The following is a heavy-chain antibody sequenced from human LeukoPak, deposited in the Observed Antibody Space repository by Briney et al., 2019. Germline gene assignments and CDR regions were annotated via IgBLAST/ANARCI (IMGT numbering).Heavy chain of an antibody. J-gene: IGHJ4*02. CDR2: IYYSGST. V-gene: IGHV4-59*08. Sequence: SETLSLTCTVSVGSLRTYYWSCSPHPPGKGLEWIGYIYYSGSTNYNPSLKSRVTMSVDTSNNQLCLKLSSVTAADTAVYYCARHPSAVAGKTFDCWGQGTLVTVSS. CDR3: ARHPSAVAGKTFDC. D-gene: IGHD6-19*01. CDR1: VGSLRTYY.